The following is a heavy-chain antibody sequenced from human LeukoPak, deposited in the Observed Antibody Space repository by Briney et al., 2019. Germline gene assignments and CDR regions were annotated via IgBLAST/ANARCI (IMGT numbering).Heavy chain of an antibody. CDR1: GFTFSDYH. Sequence: GRSLRLSCVASGFTFSDYHINWVRQAPGKGLEWVSSISSSSTHIYYADSVKGRFTISRDDAKNSLYLQMNSLRAEDTALYYCARGLCGGDCYDYWGQGTLVTVSS. J-gene: IGHJ4*02. CDR3: ARGLCGGDCYDY. CDR2: ISSSSTHI. D-gene: IGHD2-21*01. V-gene: IGHV3-21*01.